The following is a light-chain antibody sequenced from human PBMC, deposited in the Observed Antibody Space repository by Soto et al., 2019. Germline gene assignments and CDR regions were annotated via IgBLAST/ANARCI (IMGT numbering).Light chain of an antibody. CDR2: DAS. Sequence: EIVMTQSPATLSVSPGERVTLSCRARQSISTNLAWYQQTPGQAPRLLIFDASSRAAGIPARFSGSGSGTEFTLTIGSLQPDDFAVYYCQQYNGWPPKTFGQGTKV. CDR1: QSISTN. J-gene: IGKJ1*01. CDR3: QQYNGWPPKT. V-gene: IGKV3-15*01.